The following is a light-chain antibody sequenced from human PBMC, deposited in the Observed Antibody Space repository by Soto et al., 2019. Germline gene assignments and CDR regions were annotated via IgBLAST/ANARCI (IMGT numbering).Light chain of an antibody. J-gene: IGKJ2*01. V-gene: IGKV1-9*01. Sequence: IQLTQSPSSLSASVGDRVTITCRASQGISSYLAWYQQKPGKAPKLLIYAASTLQSGVPSRFSGSGSGTDFTLTISSLQPEDFATYYCHQLNSYPPTYTFGQGTKLEIK. CDR3: HQLNSYPPTYT. CDR2: AAS. CDR1: QGISSY.